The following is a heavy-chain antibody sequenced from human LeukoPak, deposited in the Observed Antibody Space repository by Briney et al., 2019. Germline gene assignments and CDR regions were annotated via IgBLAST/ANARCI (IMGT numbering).Heavy chain of an antibody. Sequence: KPSETLSLTCSVSGGSISSYYWSWIRQPPGKGLEWIGSIYYSGSTYYNPSLKSRVTISVDTSKNQFSLKLSSVTAADTAVYYCARDLYYDSSGYYGDAFDIWGQGTMVTVSS. J-gene: IGHJ3*02. CDR2: IYYSGST. D-gene: IGHD3-22*01. CDR1: GGSISSYY. V-gene: IGHV4-59*12. CDR3: ARDLYYDSSGYYGDAFDI.